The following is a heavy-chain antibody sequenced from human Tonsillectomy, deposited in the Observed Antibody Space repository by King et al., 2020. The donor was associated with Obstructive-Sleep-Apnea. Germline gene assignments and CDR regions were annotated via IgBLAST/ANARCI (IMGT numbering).Heavy chain of an antibody. Sequence: VQLQESGPGLVKPSQTLSLTCTVSGGSISSADYYWSWIRQPPGKGLEWIGNIYYTGSTYYNPSLKSRVTISVDTSKNQFSLKLNSGTAADTAVYYCARDRAPGAAEAELMWEDYGMDVWGQGTTVTVSS. D-gene: IGHD1-26*01. CDR3: ARDRAPGAAEAELMWEDYGMDV. V-gene: IGHV4-30-4*01. J-gene: IGHJ6*02. CDR2: IYYTGST. CDR1: GGSISSADYY.